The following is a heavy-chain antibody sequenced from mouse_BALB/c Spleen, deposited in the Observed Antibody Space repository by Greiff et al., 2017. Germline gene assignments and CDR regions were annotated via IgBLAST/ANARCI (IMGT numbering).Heavy chain of an antibody. Sequence: DVHLVESGGGLVKPGGSLKLSCAASGFAFSSYDMSWVRQTPEKRLEWVAYISSGGGSTYYPDTVKGRFTISRDNAKNTLYLQMSSLKSEDTAMYYCARHAYGPWFAYWGQGTLVTVSA. CDR2: ISSGGGST. J-gene: IGHJ3*01. D-gene: IGHD1-2*01. CDR1: GFAFSSYD. CDR3: ARHAYGPWFAY. V-gene: IGHV5-12-1*01.